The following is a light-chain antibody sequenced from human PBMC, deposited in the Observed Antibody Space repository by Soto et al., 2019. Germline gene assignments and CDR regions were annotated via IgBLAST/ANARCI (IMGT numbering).Light chain of an antibody. CDR1: SSDVGGYNY. V-gene: IGLV2-14*03. Sequence: QSALTQPASVSGAPGQSITISCTGTSSDVGGYNYVSWYQHHPGKAPKLIIYDVSNRPSGVSNRFSGSKSGNTASLTISWLQPEDEADYYCSSYTTSNTRQIVFGTGTKVTVL. CDR2: DVS. CDR3: SSYTTSNTRQIV. J-gene: IGLJ1*01.